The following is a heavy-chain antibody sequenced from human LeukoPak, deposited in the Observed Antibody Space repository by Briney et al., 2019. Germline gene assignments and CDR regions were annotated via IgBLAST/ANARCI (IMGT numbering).Heavy chain of an antibody. J-gene: IGHJ4*02. CDR1: GFTFSSYE. D-gene: IGHD1-26*01. CDR2: ISSSSSYI. CDR3: TTDGVGVEGATYDN. V-gene: IGHV3-21*03. Sequence: PGGSLRLSCAASGFTFSSYEMNWVRQAPGKGLEWVSSISSSSSYIYYADSVKGRFTISRDNAKNSLYLQMNRLKNEDTAVYYCTTDGVGVEGATYDNWGQGTLVSVSS.